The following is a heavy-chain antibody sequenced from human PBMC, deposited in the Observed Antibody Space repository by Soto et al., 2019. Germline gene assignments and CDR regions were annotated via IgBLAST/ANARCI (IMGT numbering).Heavy chain of an antibody. CDR3: AIVLDYYDSSGYYFHY. Sequence: SVKVSCKASGGTFSSYAISWVRQAPGQGLEWMGGIIPIFGTANYAQKFQGRVTITADESTSTAYMELSSLRSEDTAVYYCAIVLDYYDSSGYYFHYWGQGTLVTVSS. CDR2: IIPIFGTA. V-gene: IGHV1-69*13. J-gene: IGHJ4*02. CDR1: GGTFSSYA. D-gene: IGHD3-22*01.